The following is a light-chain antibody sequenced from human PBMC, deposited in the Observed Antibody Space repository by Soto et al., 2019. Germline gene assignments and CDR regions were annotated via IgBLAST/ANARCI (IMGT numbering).Light chain of an antibody. Sequence: QSVLTQPPSVSATPGQGVTLSCSGGDSNIGSTAVNWYQQLPGTAPKLLIYSNNQRPSGVPDRFSGSKSGTSASLAISGLQSEDEADYYCAAWDDSLNGWVFGGGTQLTVL. CDR3: AAWDDSLNGWV. V-gene: IGLV1-44*01. CDR1: DSNIGSTA. CDR2: SNN. J-gene: IGLJ3*02.